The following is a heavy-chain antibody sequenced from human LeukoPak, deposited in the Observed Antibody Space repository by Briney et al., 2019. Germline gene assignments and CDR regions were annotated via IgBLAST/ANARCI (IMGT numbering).Heavy chain of an antibody. V-gene: IGHV3-33*01. Sequence: GRSLRLSCAASGFTFSSYGMHWVRQAPGKGLEWVAVIWYDGSNKYYADSVKGRFTIPRDNSKNTLYLQMNSLRAEDTAVYYCARDTSGSYIDYWGQGTLVTVSS. CDR1: GFTFSSYG. CDR3: ARDTSGSYIDY. D-gene: IGHD1-26*01. J-gene: IGHJ4*02. CDR2: IWYDGSNK.